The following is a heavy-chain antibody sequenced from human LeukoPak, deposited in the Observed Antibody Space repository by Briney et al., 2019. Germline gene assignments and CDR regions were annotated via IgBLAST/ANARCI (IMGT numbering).Heavy chain of an antibody. V-gene: IGHV4-38-2*02. J-gene: IGHJ4*02. CDR1: GYSISSGYY. Sequence: PSETLSLTCTVSGYSISSGYYWGWIRQPPGKGLEWIGSIYHSGSTYYNPSLKSRVTISVDTSKNQFSLKLSSVTAADTAVYYCAREVWEGNFDYWGQGTLVTVSS. CDR3: AREVWEGNFDY. CDR2: IYHSGST. D-gene: IGHD1-26*01.